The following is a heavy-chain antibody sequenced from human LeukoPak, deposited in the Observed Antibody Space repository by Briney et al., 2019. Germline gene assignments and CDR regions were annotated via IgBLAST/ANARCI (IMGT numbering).Heavy chain of an antibody. D-gene: IGHD3-9*01. Sequence: GESLKISCQGSGYSFTSYWISWVRQMPGKGLEWMGRIDPSDSYTNYSPSFQGHVTISADKSISTAYLQWSSLKASDTAMYYCARHVLRYFDSGYGMDVWGQGTTVTVSS. CDR2: IDPSDSYT. V-gene: IGHV5-10-1*01. J-gene: IGHJ6*02. CDR3: ARHVLRYFDSGYGMDV. CDR1: GYSFTSYW.